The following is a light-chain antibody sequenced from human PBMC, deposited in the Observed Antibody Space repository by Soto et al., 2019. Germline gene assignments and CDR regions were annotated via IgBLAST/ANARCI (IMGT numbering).Light chain of an antibody. J-gene: IGKJ4*02. CDR2: DAS. Sequence: EIVLTQATATLSLSPGERATLSCMASQSVSSSLAWYQQKPGQAPRLLIYDASNRATGIPARFSGSGSGTDFTLTISSLEPEDFAVYYCQQRTNCPLTFGGGTKVEIK. CDR1: QSVSSS. V-gene: IGKV3-11*01. CDR3: QQRTNCPLT.